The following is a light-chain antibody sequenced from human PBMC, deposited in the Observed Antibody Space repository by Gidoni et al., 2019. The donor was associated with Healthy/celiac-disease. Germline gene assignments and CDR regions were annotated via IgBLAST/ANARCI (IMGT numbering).Light chain of an antibody. Sequence: EIVLTQSPGTLSLSPGERATLSCRASPSVSSSYLAWYQQKPGQAPRLLIYGASSRATGIPDRFSGSGSGTDFTLTISRREPEDFAVYYCQQYGSAPLTCGGGTKVEIK. J-gene: IGKJ4*01. CDR1: PSVSSSY. CDR3: QQYGSAPLT. V-gene: IGKV3-20*01. CDR2: GAS.